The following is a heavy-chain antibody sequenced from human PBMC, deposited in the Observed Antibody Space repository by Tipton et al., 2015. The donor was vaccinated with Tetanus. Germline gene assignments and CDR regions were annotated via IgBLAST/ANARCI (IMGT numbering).Heavy chain of an antibody. CDR3: ARAHCTDGVCNFDF. V-gene: IGHV5-51*01. D-gene: IGHD2-8*01. CDR1: GFSFSDYW. J-gene: IGHJ4*02. CDR2: IYPGDSDT. Sequence: QLVQSGAELKKPGQSLRISCQTSGFSFSDYWINWLRQKPGKGLEWMGIIYPGDSDTRYSPSFQGQVTISVDKSINTAYLQWSSLKASDTSMFYCARAHCTDGVCNFDFWGQGALVTVAS.